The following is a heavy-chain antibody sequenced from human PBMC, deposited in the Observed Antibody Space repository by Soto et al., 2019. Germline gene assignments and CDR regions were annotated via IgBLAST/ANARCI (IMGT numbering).Heavy chain of an antibody. CDR2: INPNNGAT. Sequence: AAVKVSCKAPRYIFTAYFMHWVRQAPGQGLEWMGWINPNNGATHYGLSFQGRVTMTRDTSISTAYMELSSLRSDDTAVYYCASHDPGARFDPWGQGTLVTVSS. V-gene: IGHV1-2*02. CDR3: ASHDPGARFDP. CDR1: RYIFTAYF. J-gene: IGHJ5*02. D-gene: IGHD1-1*01.